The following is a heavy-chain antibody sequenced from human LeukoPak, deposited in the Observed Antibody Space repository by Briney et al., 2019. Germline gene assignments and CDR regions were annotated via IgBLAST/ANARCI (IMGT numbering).Heavy chain of an antibody. Sequence: PGGSLRLSCAASGFTFSSYAMSWVRQAPGKGLEWVSAISGSGGSTYYADSVKGRFTISRDNSKNTLYLQMNSLRAEDTAVYYCAKEGAYYYGSGSYYLNWFDPWGQGTLVTVSS. CDR1: GFTFSSYA. V-gene: IGHV3-23*01. CDR2: ISGSGGST. CDR3: AKEGAYYYGSGSYYLNWFDP. D-gene: IGHD3-10*01. J-gene: IGHJ5*02.